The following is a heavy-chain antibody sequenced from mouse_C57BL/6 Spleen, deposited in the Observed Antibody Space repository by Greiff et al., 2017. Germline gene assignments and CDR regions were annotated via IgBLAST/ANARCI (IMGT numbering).Heavy chain of an antibody. CDR1: GYTFTSYG. D-gene: IGHD1-1*01. CDR2: IYPRSGNT. CDR3: ARYPITTVVATEGVDAMDY. Sequence: VQLQQSGAELARPGASVKLSCKASGYTFTSYGISWVKQRTGQGLEWIGEIYPRSGNTYYNEKFKGKATLTADKSSSTAYMELRSLTSEDSAVYFCARYPITTVVATEGVDAMDYWGQGTSVTVSS. V-gene: IGHV1-81*01. J-gene: IGHJ4*01.